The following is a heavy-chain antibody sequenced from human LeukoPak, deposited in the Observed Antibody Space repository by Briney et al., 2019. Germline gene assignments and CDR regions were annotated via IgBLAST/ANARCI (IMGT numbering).Heavy chain of an antibody. V-gene: IGHV5-51*01. D-gene: IGHD1-26*01. CDR1: GYSFTGYW. CDR3: ARQASGGSYYGTEYYFDY. CDR2: IYPGDSDT. J-gene: IGHJ4*02. Sequence: GESLKISCKGSGYSFTGYWIGWVRQMPGKGLEWMGIIYPGDSDTRYSPSFQGQVTISADKSISTAYLQWSSLKASDTAMYYCARQASGGSYYGTEYYFDYWGQGTLVTVSS.